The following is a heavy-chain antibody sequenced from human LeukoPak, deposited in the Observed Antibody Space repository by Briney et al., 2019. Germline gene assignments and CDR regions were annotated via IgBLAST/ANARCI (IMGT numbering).Heavy chain of an antibody. Sequence: GGSLRLSCAASGFTFSSYSMNWVRQAPGKGLEWVSYISSSSTIYYADSVKGRFTISRDNAKNSLYLQMNSLRAEDTAVYYCARDMHVFDYWGQGTLVTVSS. D-gene: IGHD2-2*01. CDR1: GFTFSSYS. CDR3: ARDMHVFDY. V-gene: IGHV3-48*01. CDR2: ISSSSTI. J-gene: IGHJ4*02.